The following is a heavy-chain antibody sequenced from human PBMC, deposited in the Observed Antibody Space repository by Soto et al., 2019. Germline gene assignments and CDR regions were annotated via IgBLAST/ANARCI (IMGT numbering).Heavy chain of an antibody. J-gene: IGHJ4*02. D-gene: IGHD3-3*01. Sequence: SETLSLTCAVYVGSFSGYYWTWIRQPPGKGLEWIGEINHRGRTKYNPSLKSRVTILVDTSKNQLSLNLSSVTAADSAVYYCARGDDFWSGYPFDYWGQGNLVTVSS. CDR2: INHRGRT. CDR1: VGSFSGYY. CDR3: ARGDDFWSGYPFDY. V-gene: IGHV4-34*01.